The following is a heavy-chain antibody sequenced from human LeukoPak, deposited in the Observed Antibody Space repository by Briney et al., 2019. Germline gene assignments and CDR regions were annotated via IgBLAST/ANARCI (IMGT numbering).Heavy chain of an antibody. J-gene: IGHJ4*02. D-gene: IGHD5-24*01. CDR2: IKRDGSEK. CDR3: AREISSDKDGYSYFDY. V-gene: IGHV3-7*03. CDR1: GVTLSNYA. Sequence: GGSLRLSCVASGVTLSNYAMSWARQAPGKGLEWVANIKRDGSEKYYVDSVRGRFTISRDNAKNSLYLQMNSLRAEDTAVYYCAREISSDKDGYSYFDYWGQGTLVTVSS.